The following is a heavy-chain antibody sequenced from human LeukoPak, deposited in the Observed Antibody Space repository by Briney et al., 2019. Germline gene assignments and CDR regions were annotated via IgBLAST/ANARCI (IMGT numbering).Heavy chain of an antibody. CDR3: AKEPIAVAGYRAEYFQH. Sequence: PGGSLRLSCAASGFTFSSYAMHWVRQAPGKGLEWVIVLSYDGTNEYSTDSVKGRFTISRDNSKNTLYLQMNSLGAEDTAVYYCAKEPIAVAGYRAEYFQHWGQGTLVTVSS. D-gene: IGHD6-19*01. J-gene: IGHJ1*01. V-gene: IGHV3-30*04. CDR1: GFTFSSYA. CDR2: LSYDGTNE.